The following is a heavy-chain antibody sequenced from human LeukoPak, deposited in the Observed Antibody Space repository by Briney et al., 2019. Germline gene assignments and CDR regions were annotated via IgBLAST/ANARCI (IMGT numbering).Heavy chain of an antibody. Sequence: GGSLRLSCAASGFTISSYSINWVRQAPGKGLEWVSYISSSSSSIYYADSVKGRFTISRDNAKNSLYLQMNSLRDEDTAVYYCARDGARGVATDYDYWGQGTLVTVSS. J-gene: IGHJ4*02. CDR3: ARDGARGVATDYDY. CDR2: ISSSSSSI. V-gene: IGHV3-48*02. CDR1: GFTISSYS. D-gene: IGHD5-12*01.